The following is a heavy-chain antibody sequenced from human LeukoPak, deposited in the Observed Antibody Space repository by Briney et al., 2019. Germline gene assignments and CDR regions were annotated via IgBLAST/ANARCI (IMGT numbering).Heavy chain of an antibody. D-gene: IGHD1-14*01. CDR2: ISTSGGST. CDR3: WPVNPIDY. Sequence: GGSLRLSCAASGFTFSSYAMSWVRQAPEKGLEWVSAISTSGGSTYYGDSVKGRFTISRDNSKNTLYLQMNSLRAEDTAVYYCWPVNPIDYWGQGTLVTVSS. CDR1: GFTFSSYA. J-gene: IGHJ4*02. V-gene: IGHV3-23*01.